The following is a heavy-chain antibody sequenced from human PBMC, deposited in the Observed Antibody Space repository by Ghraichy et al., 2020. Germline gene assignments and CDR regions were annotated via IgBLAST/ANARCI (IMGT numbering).Heavy chain of an antibody. CDR2: IWYDGSYT. D-gene: IGHD4-23*01. V-gene: IGHV3-33*08. CDR1: KIIFSTYD. J-gene: IGHJ6*02. Sequence: GSLRLSCAASKIIFSTYDMHWVRQAPGKGLEWVAVIWYDGSYTYYAESVQGRFTISRDNYKNTLYLQMNSLRVEDTAVYYCSRGAHGGNNDMDVWGQGTTVTVSS. CDR3: SRGAHGGNNDMDV.